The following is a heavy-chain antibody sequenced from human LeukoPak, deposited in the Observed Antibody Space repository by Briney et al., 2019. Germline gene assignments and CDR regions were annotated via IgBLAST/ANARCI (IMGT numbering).Heavy chain of an antibody. CDR1: GDSISSYY. D-gene: IGHD6-13*01. V-gene: IGHV4-59*08. Sequence: SETLSLTCTVSGDSISSYYWSWIRQPPGKGLEWIGYICYSRSTNYNPSLKSRVTISIDTSKNQFSLKLNSVTAADTAVYYCARHGANRQQLVMAFDIWGQGTMVTVSS. CDR2: ICYSRST. J-gene: IGHJ3*02. CDR3: ARHGANRQQLVMAFDI.